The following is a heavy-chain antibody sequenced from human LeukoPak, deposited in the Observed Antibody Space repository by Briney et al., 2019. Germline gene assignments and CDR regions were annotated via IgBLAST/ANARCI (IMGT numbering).Heavy chain of an antibody. CDR2: ISGYYGNT. J-gene: IGHJ4*02. CDR1: GYTFTSYG. Sequence: ASVKVSCKASGYTFTSYGISWVRQAPGQGLEWMGWISGYYGNTDSAQNLQGRVTMTRDTSTSTAYMELRSLTSDDTAVYYCASRGPVGGGWGFDYWGQGTLVTVSS. D-gene: IGHD6-19*01. CDR3: ASRGPVGGGWGFDY. V-gene: IGHV1-18*01.